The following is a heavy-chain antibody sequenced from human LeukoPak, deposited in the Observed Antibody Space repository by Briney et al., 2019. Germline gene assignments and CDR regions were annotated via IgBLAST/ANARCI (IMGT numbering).Heavy chain of an antibody. Sequence: PSETLSLTCTVSGGSISSSSYYWGWIRQXXXXXXXXXXXXXYSGSTYYNPSLKSRVTISVDTSKNQFSLKLSSVTAADTAVYYCARSVREDYDILTGSLFDLWGRGTLVTVSS. CDR2: XXYSGST. CDR1: GGSISSSSYY. V-gene: IGHV4-39*01. J-gene: IGHJ2*01. D-gene: IGHD3-9*01. CDR3: ARSVREDYDILTGSLFDL.